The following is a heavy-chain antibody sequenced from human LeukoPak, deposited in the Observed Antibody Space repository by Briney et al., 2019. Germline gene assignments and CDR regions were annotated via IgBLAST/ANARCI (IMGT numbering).Heavy chain of an antibody. CDR1: GFTFSGSA. D-gene: IGHD3-3*01. CDR2: IRSKANSYAT. J-gene: IGHJ6*02. V-gene: IGHV3-73*01. CDR3: TRPYYDFAQYYYYGMDV. Sequence: GGSLKLSFAASGFTFSGSAMHWVRQASGKGLEWVGRIRSKANSYATAYAASVKGRFTISRDDSKNTAYLQMNGLKTEDTAVYYCTRPYYDFAQYYYYGMDVWGQGTTVTVSS.